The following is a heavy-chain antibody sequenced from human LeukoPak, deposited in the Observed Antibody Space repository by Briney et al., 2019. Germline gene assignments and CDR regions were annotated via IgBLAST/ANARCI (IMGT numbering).Heavy chain of an antibody. CDR2: IYTCGGT. Sequence: SETLSLTCTVSGDSISSYYWSWIRQPPGKGLEWIGYIYTCGGTNYIPSLKGRVTISIDTSKNQFSLKLSSVTAADSAVCYCARLTRLSTSPDRYYLDYWGQGTLVTVSS. CDR3: ARLTRLSTSPDRYYLDY. D-gene: IGHD6-6*01. J-gene: IGHJ4*02. V-gene: IGHV4-4*09. CDR1: GDSISSYY.